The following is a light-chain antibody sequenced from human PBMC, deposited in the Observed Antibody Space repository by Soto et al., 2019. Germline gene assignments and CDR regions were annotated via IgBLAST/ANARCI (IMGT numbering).Light chain of an antibody. CDR2: DAS. Sequence: EIVLTQSPGTLSLSPGERATLSCRASQSVSSSYLAWYQQKPGQAPRLLIFDASSRATGIPDRFSGSASGTDFTLTLTTLEPEDSAVYYCHQYGNSPQTFGQGTKLEIK. CDR3: HQYGNSPQT. J-gene: IGKJ2*01. V-gene: IGKV3-20*01. CDR1: QSVSSSY.